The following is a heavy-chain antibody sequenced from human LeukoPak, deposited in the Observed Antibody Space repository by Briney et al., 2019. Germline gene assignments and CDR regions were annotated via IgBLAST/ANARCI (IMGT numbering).Heavy chain of an antibody. Sequence: GGSLRLSCAASGFTFSSYDMHWVRQAPGKGLEWVSTIGRAGDTYYPVSVKGRFTNSRENARNSLFLQMHSLTAGDTAVYYCARGPAHFYYGMDVWGQGTTVTVSS. CDR2: IGRAGDT. D-gene: IGHD2-2*01. CDR3: ARGPAHFYYGMDV. V-gene: IGHV3-13*01. J-gene: IGHJ6*02. CDR1: GFTFSSYD.